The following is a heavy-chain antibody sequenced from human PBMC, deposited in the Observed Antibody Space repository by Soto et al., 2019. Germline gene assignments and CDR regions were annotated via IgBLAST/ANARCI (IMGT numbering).Heavy chain of an antibody. CDR3: AKDSRVRGVAAWYFDL. CDR1: GFTFSSYA. V-gene: IGHV3-23*01. J-gene: IGHJ2*01. CDR2: ISGSGGST. D-gene: IGHD3-10*01. Sequence: EVQLLESGGGLVQPGGSLRLSCAASGFTFSSYAMSWVRQAPGKGLEWVSAISGSGGSTYYADSVKGRFTISRDNSKNTLYLQMNSLRAEDTAVYYCAKDSRVRGVAAWYFDLWGRGTLVTVSS.